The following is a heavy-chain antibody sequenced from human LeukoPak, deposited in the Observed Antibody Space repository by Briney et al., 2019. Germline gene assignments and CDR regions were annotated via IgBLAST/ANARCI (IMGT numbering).Heavy chain of an antibody. CDR3: ARWVMSAYYFDY. CDR2: ISSSSSYI. CDR1: GFTFSSYS. Sequence: GGSLRLSCAASGFTFSSYSMNWVRQAPGKGLEWVSSISSSSSYIYYADSVKGRFTISRDNSKNTLYLQMNSLRAEDTAVYYCARWVMSAYYFDYWGQGTLVTVSS. J-gene: IGHJ4*02. V-gene: IGHV3-21*04. D-gene: IGHD2-2*01.